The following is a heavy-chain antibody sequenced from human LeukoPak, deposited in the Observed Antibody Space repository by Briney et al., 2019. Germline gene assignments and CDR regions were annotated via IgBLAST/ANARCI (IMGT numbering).Heavy chain of an antibody. CDR1: GCTFTGYY. CDR2: INPNSGGT. CDR3: ARGGRTGYCSSTSCYTRRYDY. D-gene: IGHD2-2*02. J-gene: IGHJ4*02. V-gene: IGHV1-2*02. Sequence: ASVKVSCKASGCTFTGYYMHWVRQAPGQGLEWMGWINPNSGGTNYAQKFQGRVTMTRDTSISTAYMELSRLRSGDTAVYYCARGGRTGYCSSTSCYTRRYDYWGQGTLVTVSS.